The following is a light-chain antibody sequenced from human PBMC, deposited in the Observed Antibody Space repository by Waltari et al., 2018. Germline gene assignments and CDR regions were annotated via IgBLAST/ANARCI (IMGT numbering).Light chain of an antibody. CDR1: SSNIGSNY. CDR3: AAWDDSLSRWL. V-gene: IGLV1-47*01. J-gene: IGLJ3*02. Sequence: QSVLTQPPSASGTPGQRVTISCSGRSSNIGSNYVYWYQPVPGAAPKLLIYRNNQRPSGVPDRLSGSKSGTSASLAISGLRSEDEADYYCAAWDDSLSRWLLGGGTKLTVL. CDR2: RNN.